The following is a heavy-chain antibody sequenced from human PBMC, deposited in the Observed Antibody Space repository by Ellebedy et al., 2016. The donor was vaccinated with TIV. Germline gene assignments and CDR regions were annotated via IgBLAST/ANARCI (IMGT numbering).Heavy chain of an antibody. Sequence: ASVKVSCKASGYTFSGYYVHWVRQAPGQGLEWMGWINPNNSDTNYAQKFQGRVTMTRDTSTSTVYMELSSLRSEDTAVYYCARGPYCSGGSCYEGHWFDPWGQGILVTVSS. D-gene: IGHD2-15*01. J-gene: IGHJ5*02. CDR2: INPNNSDT. V-gene: IGHV1-2*02. CDR3: ARGPYCSGGSCYEGHWFDP. CDR1: GYTFSGYY.